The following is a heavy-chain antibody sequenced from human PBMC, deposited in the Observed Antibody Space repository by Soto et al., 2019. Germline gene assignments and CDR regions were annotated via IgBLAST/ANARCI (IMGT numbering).Heavy chain of an antibody. V-gene: IGHV6-1*01. D-gene: IGHD3-10*01. CDR3: ARDSGDMAVSYCFGY. CDR2: TYYRSKWYN. J-gene: IGHJ4*02. CDR1: GDSVSNNSAA. Sequence: PSQTLSLTCAISGDSVSNNSAAWNWIRQSPSRGLEWLGRTYYRSKWYNDYAISMRSRITLSADTSKSQFSLQLNSVTPEDTAVYYFARDSGDMAVSYCFGYWGQGILVTVSS.